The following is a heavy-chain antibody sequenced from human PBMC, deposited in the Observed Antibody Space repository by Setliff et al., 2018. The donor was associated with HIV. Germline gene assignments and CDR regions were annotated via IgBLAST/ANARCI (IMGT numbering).Heavy chain of an antibody. V-gene: IGHV4-59*01. D-gene: IGHD5-18*01. Sequence: PSETLSLTCTFSTGSISRYYWNWTRQPPGKGLEWIGYIYYSGSTNYNPSLKSRVTISLDTSKNRFSLNLSSVTAADTAVYYCARANSINGYSYGPDAFDIWGQGTMVTVSS. J-gene: IGHJ3*02. CDR2: IYYSGST. CDR1: TGSISRYY. CDR3: ARANSINGYSYGPDAFDI.